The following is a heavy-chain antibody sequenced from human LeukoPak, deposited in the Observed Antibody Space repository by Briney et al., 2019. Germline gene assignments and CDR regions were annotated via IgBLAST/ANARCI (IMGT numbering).Heavy chain of an antibody. CDR3: ARVLGVATKMDV. Sequence: PSETLSLTCAVYGGSFSGYYWSWIRQPPGKGLEWIGEINHSGSTYYNPSLKSRVTISIDTSKNQFSLKLSSVTAADTAVYYCARVLGVATKMDVWGKGTTVTVSS. CDR2: INHSGST. CDR1: GGSFSGYY. J-gene: IGHJ6*04. D-gene: IGHD5-12*01. V-gene: IGHV4-34*01.